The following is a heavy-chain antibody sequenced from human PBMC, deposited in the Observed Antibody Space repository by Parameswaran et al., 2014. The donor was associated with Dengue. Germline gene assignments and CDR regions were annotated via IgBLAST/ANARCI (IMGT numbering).Heavy chain of an antibody. D-gene: IGHD3-3*01. Sequence: GESLKISCAASGFTFSSYSMNWVRQAPGKGLEWVSSISSSSSYIYYADSVKGRFTISRDNAKNSLYLQMNSLRAEDTAVYYCARDHTIGYYYYGMDVWGQGTTVTVSS. J-gene: IGHJ6*02. CDR2: ISSSSSYI. CDR3: ARDHTIGYYYYGMDV. CDR1: GFTFSSYS. V-gene: IGHV3-21*01.